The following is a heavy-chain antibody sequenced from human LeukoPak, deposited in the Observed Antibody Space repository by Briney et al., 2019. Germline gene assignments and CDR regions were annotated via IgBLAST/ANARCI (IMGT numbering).Heavy chain of an antibody. V-gene: IGHV1-18*01. D-gene: IGHD4-17*01. CDR1: GYTFTSYG. CDR3: AREFYGLYYFDY. J-gene: IGHJ4*02. Sequence: ASVKVSCKASGYTFTSYGIRWVRQAPGQGLEWMGWISAYNGNTNYAQKLQGRVTMTTDTSTSTAYMELRSLRSDDTAVYYCAREFYGLYYFDYWGQGTLVTVSS. CDR2: ISAYNGNT.